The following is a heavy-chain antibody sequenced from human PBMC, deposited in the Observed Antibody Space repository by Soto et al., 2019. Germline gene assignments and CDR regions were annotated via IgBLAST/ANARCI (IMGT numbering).Heavy chain of an antibody. J-gene: IGHJ4*01. V-gene: IGHV5-10-1*03. D-gene: IGHD1-1*01. CDR3: ARGPAGTPDF. CDR2: IDPRDSFT. CDR1: EYSFTNNW. Sequence: EVQPVQSGAEVKKPGESLRISCKGSEYSFTNNWITWVRQMPGKGLEWMGTIDPRDSFTTYGPSFQGHVTISADQSISTAYLQWSSLKASDTAMYYCARGPAGTPDFWGQEPWSPSPQ.